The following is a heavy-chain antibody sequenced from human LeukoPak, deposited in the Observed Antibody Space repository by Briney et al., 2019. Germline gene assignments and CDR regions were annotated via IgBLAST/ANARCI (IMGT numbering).Heavy chain of an antibody. D-gene: IGHD2-15*01. Sequence: ASVKVSCKASGYTFTSYGISWVRQAPGQGLEWMGWISAYNGNTNYAQKLQGRVTMTTDTSTSTAYMELRSLRSDDTAVYYCARDRRGGSFPYNWFDPWGQGTLVTVSS. V-gene: IGHV1-18*01. CDR1: GYTFTSYG. J-gene: IGHJ5*02. CDR3: ARDRRGGSFPYNWFDP. CDR2: ISAYNGNT.